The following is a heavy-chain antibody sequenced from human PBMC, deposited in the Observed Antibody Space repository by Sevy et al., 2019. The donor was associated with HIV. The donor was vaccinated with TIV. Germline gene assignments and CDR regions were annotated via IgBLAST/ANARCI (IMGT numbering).Heavy chain of an antibody. V-gene: IGHV3-30*14. CDR1: GFTFSSYT. CDR3: ARDLAWSGSYSWLAY. D-gene: IGHD1-26*01. CDR2: ISYDGSRK. Sequence: GGSLRLSCAASGFTFSSYTMHWVRQAPGKGLEWVAFISYDGSRKYYADSVKGRFTISGDNSKNTLYLQMNNLRAEDTAVFYCARDLAWSGSYSWLAYWGQGTLVTVSS. J-gene: IGHJ4*02.